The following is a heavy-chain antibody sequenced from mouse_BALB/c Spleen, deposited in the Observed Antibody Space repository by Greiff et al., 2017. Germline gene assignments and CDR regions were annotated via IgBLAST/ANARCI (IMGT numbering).Heavy chain of an antibody. J-gene: IGHJ2*01. D-gene: IGHD1-1*01. CDR1: GYTFSSYW. Sequence: VQLQQSGAELLKPGASVKISCKATGYTFSSYWIEWVKQRPGHGLEWIGEILPGSGSTNYNEMFKGKATFTEDTSSNTAYMQLCSLTSEDSAVYYCARGGYYSSWDYGGQGTTLTVS. CDR2: ILPGSGST. V-gene: IGHV1-9*01. CDR3: ARGGYYSSWDY.